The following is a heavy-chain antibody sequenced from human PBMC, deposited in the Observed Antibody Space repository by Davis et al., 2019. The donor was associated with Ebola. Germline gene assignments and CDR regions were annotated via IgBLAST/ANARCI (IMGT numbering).Heavy chain of an antibody. CDR3: ARDLGEQWLAYGMDV. CDR1: GFTFSSYG. D-gene: IGHD6-19*01. V-gene: IGHV3-33*01. CDR2: IWYDGSNK. Sequence: GESLKISCAASGFTFSSYGMHWVRQAPGKGLEWVAVIWYDGSNKYYADSVKGRFTISRDNSKNTLYLQMNSLRAEDTAVYYCARDLGEQWLAYGMDVWGQGTTVTVSS. J-gene: IGHJ6*02.